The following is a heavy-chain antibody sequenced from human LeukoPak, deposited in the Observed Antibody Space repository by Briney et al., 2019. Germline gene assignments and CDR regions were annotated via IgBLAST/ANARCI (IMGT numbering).Heavy chain of an antibody. J-gene: IGHJ5*02. CDR1: GHSFTSYW. CDR3: AISGGGYSSTSYNWFDP. V-gene: IGHV5-51*01. CDR2: IYPGDSDT. D-gene: IGHD6-13*01. Sequence: GESLKISCKGSGHSFTSYWIGWVRQMPGKGLERMGIIYPGDSDTRYSPSFQGQVTISADKSISTVYLQWSSLKASDTAMYYCAISGGGYSSTSYNWFDPWGQGTLVIVSS.